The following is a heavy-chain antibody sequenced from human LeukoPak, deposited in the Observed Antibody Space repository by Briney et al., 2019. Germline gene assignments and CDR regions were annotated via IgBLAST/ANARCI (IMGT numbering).Heavy chain of an antibody. CDR1: GGSISSGSYY. V-gene: IGHV4-61*02. J-gene: IGHJ4*02. Sequence: PSETLSLTCTVSGGSISSGSYYWSWIRQPAGKGLEWIGRIYTSGSTNYNPSLKSRVTISVDTSKNQFSLKLSSVTAADTAVYYCAGQEYSSSSRDFIFDYWGQGTLVTVSS. CDR3: AGQEYSSSSRDFIFDY. D-gene: IGHD6-6*01. CDR2: IYTSGST.